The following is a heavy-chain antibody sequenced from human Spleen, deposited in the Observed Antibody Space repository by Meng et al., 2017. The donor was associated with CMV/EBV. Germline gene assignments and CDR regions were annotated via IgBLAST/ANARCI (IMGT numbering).Heavy chain of an antibody. CDR1: SISSSNW. J-gene: IGHJ5*02. CDR3: ARVIPSDSSGYLKVDWFDP. CDR2: IYHSGST. Sequence: SISSSNWGSWVRQPPGKGLEWIGEIYHSGSTNYNPSLKSRVTISVDKSKNQFSLKLSSVTAADTAVYYCARVIPSDSSGYLKVDWFDPWGQGTLVTVSS. D-gene: IGHD3-22*01. V-gene: IGHV4-4*02.